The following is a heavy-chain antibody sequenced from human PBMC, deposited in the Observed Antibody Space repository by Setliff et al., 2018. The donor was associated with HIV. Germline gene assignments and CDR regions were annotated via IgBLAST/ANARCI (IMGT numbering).Heavy chain of an antibody. CDR1: GGSITSYY. V-gene: IGHV4-59*08. J-gene: IGHJ4*02. Sequence: ASETLSLTCTVSGGSITSYYWSWIRQPPGKGLEWIGYIFYSGSTYYSPSLKSRLTISVDTSKNQFSLNLSSVTAADTAVYYCARHVLDYNFWSGYYTGYFDYWGQGTLVTVS. CDR3: ARHVLDYNFWSGYYTGYFDY. CDR2: IFYSGST. D-gene: IGHD3-3*01.